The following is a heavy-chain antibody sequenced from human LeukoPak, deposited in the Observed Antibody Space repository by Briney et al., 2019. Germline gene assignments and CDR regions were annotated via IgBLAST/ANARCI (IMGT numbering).Heavy chain of an antibody. CDR1: GYTFTSYY. Sequence: ASVKVSCKASGYTFTSYYMHWVRQAPGQGLEWMGIIYPSGGSTSYAQKFQGRVTMTRDMSTSTVYMELSSLRSEDTAVYYCARQAVAGTTTSYYYYYMDVWGKGTTVTVSS. CDR3: ARQAVAGTTTSYYYYYMDV. D-gene: IGHD6-19*01. V-gene: IGHV1-46*01. J-gene: IGHJ6*03. CDR2: IYPSGGST.